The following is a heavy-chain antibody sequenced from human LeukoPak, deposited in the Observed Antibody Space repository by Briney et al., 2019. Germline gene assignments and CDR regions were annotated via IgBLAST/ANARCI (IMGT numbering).Heavy chain of an antibody. CDR3: ARGETPKSTPPDY. J-gene: IGHJ4*02. V-gene: IGHV3-11*01. D-gene: IGHD2-2*01. Sequence: GGSQRLSCAASGFTFSDYYMSWIRQAPGKGLEWVSYISSSGSTIYYADSVKGRFTISRDNAKNSLYLQMNSLRAEDTAVYYCARGETPKSTPPDYWGQGTLVTVSS. CDR2: ISSSGSTI. CDR1: GFTFSDYY.